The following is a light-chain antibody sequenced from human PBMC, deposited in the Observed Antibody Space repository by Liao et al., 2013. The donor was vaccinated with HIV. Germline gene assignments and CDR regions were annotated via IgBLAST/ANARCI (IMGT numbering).Light chain of an antibody. V-gene: IGLV3-21*04. CDR3: QVWNYDRPV. CDR2: YDT. CDR1: YVGTKS. J-gene: IGLJ2*01. Sequence: SYVLTQPPSMSVAPGKTASITCGGNYVGTKSVHWYQLKSGQAPVMVMYYDTNRPSGIPERFSASKSGDTAALTITSVEAGDEADYICQVWNYDRPVFGGGTKLTVL.